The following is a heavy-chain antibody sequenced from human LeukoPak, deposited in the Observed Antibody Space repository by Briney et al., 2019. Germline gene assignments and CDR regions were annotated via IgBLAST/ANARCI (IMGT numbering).Heavy chain of an antibody. Sequence: SETLSLTCTVSGGSVSSGSYYWSWIRQPPGKGLEWIGYIYYSGSTNYNPSLKSRVTISVDTSKNQFSLKLSSVTAADTAVYYCARDCSGGSCYGAFDIWGQGTMVTVSS. CDR3: ARDCSGGSCYGAFDI. J-gene: IGHJ3*02. CDR2: IYYSGST. D-gene: IGHD2-15*01. V-gene: IGHV4-61*01. CDR1: GGSVSSGSYY.